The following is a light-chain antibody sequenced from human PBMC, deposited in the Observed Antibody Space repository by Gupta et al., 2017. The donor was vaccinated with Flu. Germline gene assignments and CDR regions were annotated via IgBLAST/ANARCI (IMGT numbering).Light chain of an antibody. CDR3: TSYTTYSTWI. CDR1: SSDVGTYKY. CDR2: DVS. Sequence: QSALTQPASVSGSPGQSITISCTGTSSDVGTYKYVSWYQQHPGKAPKLMIYDVSNRPSGVSDRFSGSKSGNTASLTISGLQAEDEADYYCTSYTTYSTWIFGGGTKLTVL. V-gene: IGLV2-14*01. J-gene: IGLJ2*01.